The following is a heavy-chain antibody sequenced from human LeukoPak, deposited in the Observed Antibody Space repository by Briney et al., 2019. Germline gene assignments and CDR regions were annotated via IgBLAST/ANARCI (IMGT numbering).Heavy chain of an antibody. CDR3: ARDSGVSIAAAGYYFDY. CDR2: IYYSGST. CDR1: GGSISSSSYY. V-gene: IGHV4-39*07. J-gene: IGHJ4*02. D-gene: IGHD6-13*01. Sequence: SETLSLTCTVSGGSISSSSYYWGWIRQPPGKGLEWIGSIYYSGSTFYSPSLKSRITISIDTSKNQFSLKLSSVTAADTAVYYCARDSGVSIAAAGYYFDYWGQGTLVTVSS.